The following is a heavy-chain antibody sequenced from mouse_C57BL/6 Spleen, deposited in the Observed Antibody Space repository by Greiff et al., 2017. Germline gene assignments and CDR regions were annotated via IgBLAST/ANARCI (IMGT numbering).Heavy chain of an antibody. V-gene: IGHV1-9*01. CDR2: ILPGSGST. D-gene: IGHD1-1*01. J-gene: IGHJ4*01. Sequence: QVQLQQSGAELMKPGASVTLSCKATGYTFTGYWIEWVKQRPGHGLEWIGEILPGSGSTNYNEKFKGKATFTADTSSNTAYIQLSSLTTEDSAMYYWARDCYGSRGHYYAMDYWGQGTSVTVSS. CDR3: ARDCYGSRGHYYAMDY. CDR1: GYTFTGYW.